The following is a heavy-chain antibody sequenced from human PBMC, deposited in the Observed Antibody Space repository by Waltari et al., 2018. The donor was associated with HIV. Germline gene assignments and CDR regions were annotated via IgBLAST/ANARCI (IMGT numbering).Heavy chain of an antibody. V-gene: IGHV1-46*01. CDR3: ARRGSYYDIWGGYSSPAPFDF. J-gene: IGHJ1*01. CDR2: IFPDDGST. CDR1: GYSFTSYY. D-gene: IGHD3-3*01. Sequence: QVVLEQSGAEVKRPGASVRLSCQTSGYSFTSYYIHWVRQDPGQGLEWIGFIFPDDGSTNAAQKFQCRVSISRDSSTKSLFMDLSRLKVEDTATYYCARRGSYYDIWGGYSSPAPFDFWGQGTLVTVSA.